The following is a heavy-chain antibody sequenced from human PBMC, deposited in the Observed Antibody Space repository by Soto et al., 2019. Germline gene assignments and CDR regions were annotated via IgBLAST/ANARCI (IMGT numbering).Heavy chain of an antibody. CDR1: GFTFSNDW. J-gene: IGHJ4*02. CDR2: INQDGSRK. Sequence: PGGSLRLSCETSGFTFSNDWMTWVRQTPGKGLEWLTNINQDGSRKYYADSVKGRFTVSRDNAKNSLYLQMNSLRAEDTAVYFCAKDEDCNIGVCFDYWGRGTLVTVSS. CDR3: AKDEDCNIGVCFDY. V-gene: IGHV3-7*01. D-gene: IGHD2-8*01.